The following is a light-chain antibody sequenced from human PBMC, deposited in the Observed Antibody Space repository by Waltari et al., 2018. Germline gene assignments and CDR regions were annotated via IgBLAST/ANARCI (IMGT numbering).Light chain of an antibody. CDR2: GAS. V-gene: IGKV3-15*01. Sequence: EIVMTQSPATLSVSPGERATLSCRASQSVRNNLDWYQQTPGQAPRLLIYGASTRVTGIPARFIGSGSGTEFTLTISSLQSEDFAVYYCQQYNNWPPWTFGQGTKVEIK. CDR3: QQYNNWPPWT. J-gene: IGKJ1*01. CDR1: QSVRNN.